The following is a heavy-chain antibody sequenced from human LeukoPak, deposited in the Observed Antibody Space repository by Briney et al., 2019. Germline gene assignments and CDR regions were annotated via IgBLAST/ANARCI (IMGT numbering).Heavy chain of an antibody. D-gene: IGHD3-22*01. CDR3: AKAGIDYYDSRGGYYYYYMDV. V-gene: IGHV3-23*01. J-gene: IGHJ6*03. CDR1: GFTFSSYA. CDR2: ISGSGGST. Sequence: GGSLRLSCAASGFTFSSYAMSWVRQAPGKGLEWVSAISGSGGSTYYADSVKGRFTISRDNSRNTLYLQMSSLRAEDTAVYYCAKAGIDYYDSRGGYYYYYMDVWGKGTTVTVSS.